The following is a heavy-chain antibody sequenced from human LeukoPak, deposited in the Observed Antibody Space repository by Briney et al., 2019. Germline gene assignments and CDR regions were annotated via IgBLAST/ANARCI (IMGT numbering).Heavy chain of an antibody. V-gene: IGHV3-66*01. J-gene: IGHJ6*04. CDR1: EFSVGSNY. Sequence: GGSLRLSCAASEFSVGSNYMTWVRQAPGMGLEWVSLIYSGGSTYYADSVKGRFTISRDNAKNSLYLQMNSLRAEDTAVYYCAELGITVIGGVWGKGTTVTISS. CDR3: AELGITVIGGV. D-gene: IGHD3-10*02. CDR2: IYSGGST.